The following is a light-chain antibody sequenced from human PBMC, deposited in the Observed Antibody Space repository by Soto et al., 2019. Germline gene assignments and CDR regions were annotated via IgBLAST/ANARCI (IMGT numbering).Light chain of an antibody. Sequence: DVVMHQSPLSLPVTLGQPASISCRSNQSLVHSDGIAYFSWFQQRPGRSPRRLIYKVSNRDSGVPARVSGSGSVTDFSLKISRVEDEDVGVYYCMQGTHWPITFCQGTRLESK. J-gene: IGKJ5*01. CDR1: QSLVHSDGIAY. CDR2: KVS. V-gene: IGKV2-30*02. CDR3: MQGTHWPIT.